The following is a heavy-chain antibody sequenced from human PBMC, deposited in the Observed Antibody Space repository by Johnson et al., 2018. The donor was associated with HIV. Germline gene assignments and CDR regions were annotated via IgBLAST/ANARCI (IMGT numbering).Heavy chain of an antibody. J-gene: IGHJ3*02. V-gene: IGHV3-30-3*01. D-gene: IGHD1-1*01. CDR2: ISYDGSNK. Sequence: QVQLVESGGGVVQPGMSLRLSCAASGFTFSSYAMHWVRQAPGKGLEWVAVISYDGSNKYYTDSVKGRFTISRDNSKNTLYLQMNSLRAEDTAVYYCAKDSGNAFDIWGQGTMVTVSS. CDR3: AKDSGNAFDI. CDR1: GFTFSSYA.